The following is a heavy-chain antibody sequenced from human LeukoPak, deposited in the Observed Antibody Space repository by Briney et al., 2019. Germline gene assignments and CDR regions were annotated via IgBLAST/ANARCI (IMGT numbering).Heavy chain of an antibody. J-gene: IGHJ3*02. D-gene: IGHD2-21*02. CDR1: GFTFSSYA. CDR3: ARVSAYCGGDCSDAFDI. Sequence: GGSLRLSCAASGFTFSSYAMSWVRQVPGKGLEWVSGISGSGGSPYYADSVKGRFTISRDNAKNTLYLQMNSLRAEDTAVYYCARVSAYCGGDCSDAFDIWGQGTMVTVSS. CDR2: ISGSGGSP. V-gene: IGHV3-23*01.